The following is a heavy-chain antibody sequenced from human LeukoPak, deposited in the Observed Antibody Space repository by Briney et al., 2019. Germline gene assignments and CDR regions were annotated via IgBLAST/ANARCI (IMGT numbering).Heavy chain of an antibody. D-gene: IGHD3-3*01. Sequence: SETLSLTCTVSGGSISSSSYYWGWLRQPPGKGLEWIGSIYYSGSTYYNPSLKSRVTISVDTSKNQFSLKLSCVTAADTAVYYCARLNYDFWGGSVYPWFDPWGQGTLVTVSS. CDR1: GGSISSSSYY. J-gene: IGHJ5*02. CDR2: IYYSGST. CDR3: ARLNYDFWGGSVYPWFDP. V-gene: IGHV4-39*01.